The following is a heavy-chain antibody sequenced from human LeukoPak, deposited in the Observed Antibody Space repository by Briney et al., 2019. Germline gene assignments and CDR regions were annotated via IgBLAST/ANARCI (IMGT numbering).Heavy chain of an antibody. D-gene: IGHD6-19*01. CDR3: AKFGWDPYYFDY. J-gene: IGHJ4*02. Sequence: GGSLRLSCAASRFTFKTYWMSWVRQAPGKGLEWVANIKQDGSEKYYVDSVKGRFTISRDNAKNSLRLQMNSLRAEDTAVYYCAKFGWDPYYFDYWGQGTLVTVSS. V-gene: IGHV3-7*03. CDR2: IKQDGSEK. CDR1: RFTFKTYW.